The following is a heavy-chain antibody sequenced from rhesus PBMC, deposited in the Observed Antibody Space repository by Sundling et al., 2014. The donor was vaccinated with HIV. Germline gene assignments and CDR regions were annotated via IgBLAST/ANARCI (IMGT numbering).Heavy chain of an antibody. CDR1: GFTFSTYS. D-gene: IGHD6-31*01. CDR3: AKDLLAATGTIY. Sequence: EVQLVESGGGLAKPGGSLRLSCAASGFTFSTYSMYWVRQAPGKGLEWVSAINTDGGSTYYADSVKGRFTISRDNSKNTLSLQMNSLRAEDTAVYYCAKDLLAATGTIYWGQGVLVTVSS. CDR2: INTDGGST. J-gene: IGHJ4*01. V-gene: IGHV3S42*01.